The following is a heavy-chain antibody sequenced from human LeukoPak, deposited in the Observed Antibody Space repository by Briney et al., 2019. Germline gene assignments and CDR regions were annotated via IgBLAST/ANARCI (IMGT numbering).Heavy chain of an antibody. V-gene: IGHV4-59*12. D-gene: IGHD1-26*01. CDR1: GGSISSYY. Sequence: SETLSLTCTVSGGSISSYYWSWIRQPPGKGLEWIGYIYYSGSTNYNPSLKSRVTISVDTSKNQFSLKLSSVTAADTAVYYCAKDVQFVVGATHDAFDVWGQGTMVTVSS. CDR3: AKDVQFVVGATHDAFDV. J-gene: IGHJ3*01. CDR2: IYYSGST.